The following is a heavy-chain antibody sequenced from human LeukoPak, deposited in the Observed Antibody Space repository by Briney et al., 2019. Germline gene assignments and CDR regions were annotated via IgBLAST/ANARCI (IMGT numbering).Heavy chain of an antibody. D-gene: IGHD3-3*01. Sequence: GGSLRLSCAASGFTFSSYAMHWVRQAPGKGLEWVAVISYDGSNKYYADSVKGRFTISRDNSKNTLYLQMNSLRAEDTAVYYCARVRGDFTIFEEWFMVDYWGQGTLVTVSS. CDR1: GFTFSSYA. CDR3: ARVRGDFTIFEEWFMVDY. J-gene: IGHJ4*02. CDR2: ISYDGSNK. V-gene: IGHV3-30-3*01.